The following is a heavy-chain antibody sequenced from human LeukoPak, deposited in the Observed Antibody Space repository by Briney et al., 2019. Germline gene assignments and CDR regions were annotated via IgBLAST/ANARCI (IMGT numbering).Heavy chain of an antibody. D-gene: IGHD6-19*01. V-gene: IGHV3-20*04. Sequence: PGGSLRLSCAASGFTFDDYGMNWVRQAPGKGLEWVSGINWNGGSTGYADSVKGRFTISRDNAKNSVYLQMNSLRVGDTAVYYCARLDRSETNYFYGMDVWGQGTTVTVSS. CDR2: INWNGGST. CDR3: ARLDRSETNYFYGMDV. CDR1: GFTFDDYG. J-gene: IGHJ6*02.